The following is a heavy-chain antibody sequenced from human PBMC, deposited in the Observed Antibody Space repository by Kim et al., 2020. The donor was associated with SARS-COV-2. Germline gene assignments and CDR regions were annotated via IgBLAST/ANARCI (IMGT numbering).Heavy chain of an antibody. J-gene: IGHJ4*02. Sequence: GESLKISCKGSGYSFTSYWISWVRQMPGKGLEWMGRIDPSDSYTNYSPSFQGHVTISADKSISTAYLQWSSLKASDTAMYYCARHEARPLYDILTGPDYWGQGTLVTVSS. CDR3: ARHEARPLYDILTGPDY. CDR1: GYSFTSYW. V-gene: IGHV5-10-1*01. D-gene: IGHD3-9*01. CDR2: IDPSDSYT.